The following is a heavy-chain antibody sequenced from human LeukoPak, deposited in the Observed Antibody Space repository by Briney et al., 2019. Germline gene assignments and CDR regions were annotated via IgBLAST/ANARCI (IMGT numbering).Heavy chain of an antibody. CDR1: GFTFSSYA. D-gene: IGHD3-22*01. J-gene: IGHJ4*02. CDR3: ARDKSSGYYYFDY. V-gene: IGHV3-21*04. Sequence: GGSLRLSCAASGFTFSSYAMSWVRQAPGKGLEWVSSISSSTSYIYYADSVKGRFTISKDNAKNSLYLQMNSLRAEDTALYYCARDKSSGYYYFDYWGQGTLVTVSS. CDR2: ISSSTSYI.